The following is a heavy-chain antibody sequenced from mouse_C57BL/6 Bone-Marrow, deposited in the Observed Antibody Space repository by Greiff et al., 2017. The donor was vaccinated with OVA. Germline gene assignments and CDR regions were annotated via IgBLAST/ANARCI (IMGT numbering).Heavy chain of an antibody. D-gene: IGHD1-1*01. Sequence: QVQLQQSGPGLVAPSQSLSITCTVSGFSLTSYAISWVRQPPGKGLEWLGVIWTGGGTNYNSALKSRLSISKDNSKSQVFLKMNSLQTDDTARYYCARNYPYYGSSYSYAMDYWGQGTSVTVSS. CDR2: IWTGGGT. V-gene: IGHV2-9-1*01. J-gene: IGHJ4*01. CDR3: ARNYPYYGSSYSYAMDY. CDR1: GFSLTSYA.